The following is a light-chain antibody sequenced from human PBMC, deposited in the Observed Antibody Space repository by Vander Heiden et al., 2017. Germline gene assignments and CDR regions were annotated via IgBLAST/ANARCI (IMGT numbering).Light chain of an antibody. CDR2: LGS. J-gene: IGKJ5*01. V-gene: IGKV2-28*01. CDR1: QSLLHSDGYNY. Sequence: DIVMTQSPLSLPVTPGEPASISCRSSQSLLHSDGYNYFDWYLQKPGQSPQLLIYLGSNRASGVPDRFSGSGSGTDFTLKISRVEAEDVGVYYCRQGLETPLTFGQGTRLEIK. CDR3: RQGLETPLT.